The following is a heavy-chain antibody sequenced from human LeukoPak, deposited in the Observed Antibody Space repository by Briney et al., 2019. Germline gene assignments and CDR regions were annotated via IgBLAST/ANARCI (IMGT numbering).Heavy chain of an antibody. CDR1: GYTFTSCD. J-gene: IGHJ4*02. D-gene: IGHD6-19*01. CDR2: MNPNSGNT. V-gene: IGHV1-8*01. CDR3: TRGSSGRRDN. Sequence: ASVKASCKASGYTFTSCDINWVRQATGQGLEWMGWMNPNSGNTGYGQSFQGRITMTRHISIGTAYMELSNLTSEDTAIYYCTRGSSGRRDNWGQGTLVTVSA.